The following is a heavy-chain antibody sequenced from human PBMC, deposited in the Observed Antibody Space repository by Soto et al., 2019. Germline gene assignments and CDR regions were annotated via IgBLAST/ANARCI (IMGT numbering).Heavy chain of an antibody. J-gene: IGHJ6*02. D-gene: IGHD2-21*02. CDR3: ARDHLILPAHDFFYGSDV. CDR1: GFIFSMYS. CDR2: IPQDGVDG. V-gene: IGHV3-7*03. Sequence: DVKLVESGGGLVQPGDSLRLSCEVSGFIFSMYSMSWVRQTPGKGLEWVAKIPQDGVDGHYADSVKGRFTISIDNGKNSLYLQMKNLRAEDPAVYYCARDHLILPAHDFFYGSDVWGRGATVTVSS.